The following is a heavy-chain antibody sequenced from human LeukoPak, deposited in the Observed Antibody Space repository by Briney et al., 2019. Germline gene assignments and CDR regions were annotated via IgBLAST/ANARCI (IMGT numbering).Heavy chain of an antibody. J-gene: IGHJ4*02. V-gene: IGHV1-2*03. Sequence: LVASVKVSCKASGCTFTGYYMHWVRQAPEQGLEWMGWINPSSGGTTYAQKFQGRVTMTRDTSISTAYMELSRLRSDDTAVYYCAREDTAMVNPFDYWGQGTLVTVSS. CDR1: GCTFTGYY. CDR2: INPSSGGT. CDR3: AREDTAMVNPFDY. D-gene: IGHD5-18*01.